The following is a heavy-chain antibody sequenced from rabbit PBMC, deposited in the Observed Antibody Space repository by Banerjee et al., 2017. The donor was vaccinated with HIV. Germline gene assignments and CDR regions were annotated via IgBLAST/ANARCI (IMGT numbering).Heavy chain of an antibody. V-gene: IGHV1S45*01. CDR3: ARDPYTDSSALDL. CDR2: MNAGTSGGS. CDR1: GFSFSSRYW. Sequence: QEQLEESGGDLVKPEGSLTLTCTASGFSFSSRYWICWVRQAPGKGLEWIGCMNAGTSGGSYYARWAKGRFTISKTSSTTVTLQMTSLTAADTATYFCARDPYTDSSALDLWGPGTLVTVS. J-gene: IGHJ6*01. D-gene: IGHD1-1*01.